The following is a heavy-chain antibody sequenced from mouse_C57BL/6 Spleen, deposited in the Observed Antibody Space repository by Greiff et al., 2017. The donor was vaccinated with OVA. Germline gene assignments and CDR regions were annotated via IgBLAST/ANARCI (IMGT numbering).Heavy chain of an antibody. J-gene: IGHJ2*01. CDR2: IYPGSGNT. Sequence: VMLVESGAELVRPGASVKLSCKASGYTFTDYYINWVKQRPGQGLEWIARIYPGSGNTYYNEKFKGKATLTAEKSSSTAYMQLSSLTSEDSAVYFCAREGTTVVGGFDYWGQGTTLTVSS. D-gene: IGHD1-1*01. CDR1: GYTFTDYY. V-gene: IGHV1-76*01. CDR3: AREGTTVVGGFDY.